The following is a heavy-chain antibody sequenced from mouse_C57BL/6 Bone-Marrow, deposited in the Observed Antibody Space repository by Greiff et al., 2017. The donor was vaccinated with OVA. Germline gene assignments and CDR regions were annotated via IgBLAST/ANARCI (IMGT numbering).Heavy chain of an antibody. CDR3: ARDGGDY. V-gene: IGHV3-6*01. J-gene: IGHJ2*01. Sequence: VQLQQSGPGLVKPSQSLSLTCSVTGYSITSGYYWNWIRQFPGNKLEWMGYISYDGSNNYNPSLKNRISITRDTSKNQFFLKLNSVTTEDTATYYCARDGGDYWGQGTTLTVSS. CDR2: ISYDGSN. CDR1: GYSITSGYY.